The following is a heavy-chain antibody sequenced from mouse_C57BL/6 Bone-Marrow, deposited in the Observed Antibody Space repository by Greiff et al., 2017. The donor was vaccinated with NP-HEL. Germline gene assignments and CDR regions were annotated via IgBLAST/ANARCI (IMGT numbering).Heavy chain of an antibody. CDR3: ARGGKLGPFAY. J-gene: IGHJ3*01. V-gene: IGHV3-6*01. CDR2: ISYDGSN. D-gene: IGHD4-1*01. CDR1: GYSITSGYY. Sequence: VQLKESGPGLVKPSQSLSLTCSVTGYSITSGYYWNWIRQFPGNKLEWMGYISYDGSNNYNPSLKNRISITRDTSKNQFFLKLNSVTTEDTATYYCARGGKLGPFAYWGQGTLVTVSA.